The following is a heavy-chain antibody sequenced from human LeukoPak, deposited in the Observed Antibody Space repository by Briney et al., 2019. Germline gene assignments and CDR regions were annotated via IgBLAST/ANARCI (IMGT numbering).Heavy chain of an antibody. CDR2: IDTDGSNT. V-gene: IGHV3-74*01. CDR1: EFTFSNYW. D-gene: IGHD3-22*01. Sequence: GGSLRLSCAASEFTFSNYWMHWVRQAPGKGLVWVSRIDTDGSNTNYADSVKGRFTISRDNAKNTLYLQMNSLRAEDTAVYYCARQYYHDSSGYPFDYWGQGTLVTVSS. CDR3: ARQYYHDSSGYPFDY. J-gene: IGHJ4*02.